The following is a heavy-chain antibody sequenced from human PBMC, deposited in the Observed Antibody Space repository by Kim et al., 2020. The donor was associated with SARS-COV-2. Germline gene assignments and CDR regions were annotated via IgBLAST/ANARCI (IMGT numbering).Heavy chain of an antibody. V-gene: IGHV3-30*01. J-gene: IGHJ6*02. Sequence: SVKGRFTISRDISKNTLFLQTDSLRTEDTAVYFCARGSSPETSRYYGMDVWGQGTTVTVSS. CDR3: ARGSSPETSRYYGMDV.